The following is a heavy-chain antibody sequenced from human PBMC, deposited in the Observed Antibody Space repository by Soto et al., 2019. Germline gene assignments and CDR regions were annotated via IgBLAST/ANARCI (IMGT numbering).Heavy chain of an antibody. V-gene: IGHV1-69*01. D-gene: IGHD5-12*01. CDR2: IIPIFGTA. J-gene: IGHJ6*02. CDR3: ARLVATIHDSNDYYCYGMDV. Sequence: QVQLVQSGAEVKKPGSSVKVSCKASGGTFSSYAISWVRQAPGQGLEWMGGIIPIFGTANYAQKFQGRVTITADESTSTAYMELSSLRSEDTAVYYCARLVATIHDSNDYYCYGMDVWGQGTTVTGSS. CDR1: GGTFSSYA.